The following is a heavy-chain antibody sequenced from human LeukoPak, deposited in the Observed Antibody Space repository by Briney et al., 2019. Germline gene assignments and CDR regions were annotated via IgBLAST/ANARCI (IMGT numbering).Heavy chain of an antibody. Sequence: ASVKVSCKASGYTFTGYYMHWVRQAPGQGLEWMGWINPNNGGTNYAQKFQGRVTMTRDTSISTAYMELSRLRSDDTAVYYCARDRGDYGDSRTFDYWGQGTLVTVSS. D-gene: IGHD4-17*01. CDR2: INPNNGGT. J-gene: IGHJ4*02. CDR3: ARDRGDYGDSRTFDY. V-gene: IGHV1-2*02. CDR1: GYTFTGYY.